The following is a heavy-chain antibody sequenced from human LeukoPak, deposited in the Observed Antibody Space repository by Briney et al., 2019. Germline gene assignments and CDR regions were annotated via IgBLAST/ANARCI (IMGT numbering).Heavy chain of an antibody. CDR3: ARDGSGSYYKTRWFDP. CDR2: ISAYNGNT. D-gene: IGHD3-10*01. Sequence: ASVKVSCKASGYTFSNYGISWVRQAPGQGLEWMGWISAYNGNTNYAQKLQGRVTMTTDTSTSTAYMELRSLRSDDTAVYYCARDGSGSYYKTRWFDPWGQGTLVTVSS. V-gene: IGHV1-18*01. J-gene: IGHJ5*02. CDR1: GYTFSNYG.